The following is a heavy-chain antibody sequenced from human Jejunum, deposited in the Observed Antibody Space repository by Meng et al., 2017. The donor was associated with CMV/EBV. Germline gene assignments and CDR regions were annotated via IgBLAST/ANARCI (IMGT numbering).Heavy chain of an antibody. J-gene: IGHJ4*02. CDR2: VKRKSDVGTI. Sequence: EVQVVESGGGLVKPGGCLRLSCAASGFAFSDAWMSWVRQAPGKGLEWVGRVKRKSDVGTIDYAAPVKGRFTISRDDSKNTTYLQMNSLKIEDTAVYYCTTGVGRSDHDYWGQGTLVTVSS. D-gene: IGHD3/OR15-3a*01. CDR3: TTGVGRSDHDY. CDR1: GFAFSDAW. V-gene: IGHV3-15*01.